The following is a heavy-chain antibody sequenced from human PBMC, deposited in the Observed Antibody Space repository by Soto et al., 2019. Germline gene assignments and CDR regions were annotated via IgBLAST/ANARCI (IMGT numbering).Heavy chain of an antibody. Sequence: PGGSLKLSCKGSGYSFTSYWIGWVRQMPGKGLEWMGSIYPGYSDTRYSPSFQGQVTITADKSISTAYLQWSSLKASDTAMYYCARHFGSGWYATYWGQGTLVTVSS. V-gene: IGHV5-51*01. CDR1: GYSFTSYW. CDR2: IYPGYSDT. D-gene: IGHD6-19*01. CDR3: ARHFGSGWYATY. J-gene: IGHJ4*02.